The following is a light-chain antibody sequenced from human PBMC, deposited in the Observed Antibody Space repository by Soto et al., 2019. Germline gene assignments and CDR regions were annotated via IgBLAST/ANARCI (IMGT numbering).Light chain of an antibody. Sequence: QSVLAQPASVSGSPGQTITIPCTGTSSDIGGYNAVSWYQHHPGKAPKLIIYEVTHRPSGVSDRFSASKSGNTASLTISGLQAEDEADYYCNSFRVSHLYVFGTGTKVTV. J-gene: IGLJ1*01. CDR1: SSDIGGYNA. V-gene: IGLV2-14*01. CDR3: NSFRVSHLYV. CDR2: EVT.